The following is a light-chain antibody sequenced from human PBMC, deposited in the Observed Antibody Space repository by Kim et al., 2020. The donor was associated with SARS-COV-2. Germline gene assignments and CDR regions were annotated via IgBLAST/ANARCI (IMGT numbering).Light chain of an antibody. CDR1: SSDVGGYNY. V-gene: IGLV2-14*03. J-gene: IGLJ1*01. CDR2: DVS. Sequence: QSALTQPASVSGSPGQSITISCTGTSSDVGGYNYVSWYQQHPGKAPKLMIYDVSNRPSGVSNRFSGSKSGNTASLTISVLQAEDEADYYCSSYTSSSTLIYVFGTGTKVTVL. CDR3: SSYTSSSTLIYV.